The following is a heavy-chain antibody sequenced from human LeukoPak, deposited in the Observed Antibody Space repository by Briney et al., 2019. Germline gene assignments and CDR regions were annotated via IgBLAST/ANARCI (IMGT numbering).Heavy chain of an antibody. J-gene: IGHJ5*02. CDR2: INHSGST. CDR1: GGSFSGYY. CDR3: ARRIRDGYNSGNWFDP. V-gene: IGHV4-34*01. Sequence: PSETLSLTCAVYGGSFSGYYWSWIRQPPGKGLEWIGEINHSGSTNYNPSLKSRVTISVDTSKNQFSLKLSSVTAADTAVYYCARRIRDGYNSGNWFDPWGQGTLVTVSS. D-gene: IGHD5-24*01.